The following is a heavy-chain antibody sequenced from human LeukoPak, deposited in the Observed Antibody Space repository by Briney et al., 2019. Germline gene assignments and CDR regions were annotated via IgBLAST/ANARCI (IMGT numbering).Heavy chain of an antibody. CDR1: GGTFSSYA. V-gene: IGHV1-69*13. Sequence: GASVKVSCKASGGTFSSYALNWVRQAPGLGLEWMGGIIPISGTTNYAQNFQGRLTIIADESTRTAYMELRSLKSEDTAVYYCARGPLYPHFFDYWGQGTLVTVSS. J-gene: IGHJ4*02. D-gene: IGHD2-2*02. CDR2: IIPISGTT. CDR3: ARGPLYPHFFDY.